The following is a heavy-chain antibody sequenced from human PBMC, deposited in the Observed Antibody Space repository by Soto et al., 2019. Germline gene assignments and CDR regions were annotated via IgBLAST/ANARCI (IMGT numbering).Heavy chain of an antibody. D-gene: IGHD3-22*01. V-gene: IGHV3-48*03. Sequence: GGSLRLSCAASGFTFSSYEMNWVRQAPGKGLEWVSYISSSGVTIYYADSVKGRFTISRDNAKNSLYLQMNSLRAEDTAVYYCARGGVVVVTSPPDYWGQGTLVTVSP. CDR3: ARGGVVVVTSPPDY. J-gene: IGHJ4*02. CDR2: ISSSGVTI. CDR1: GFTFSSYE.